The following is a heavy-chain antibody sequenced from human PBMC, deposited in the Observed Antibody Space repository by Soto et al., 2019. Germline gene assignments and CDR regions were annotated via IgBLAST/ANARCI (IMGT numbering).Heavy chain of an antibody. V-gene: IGHV3-7*01. J-gene: IGHJ3*01. CDR1: GLTFNTYW. D-gene: IGHD1-26*01. Sequence: GGLRLSCAASGLTFNTYWMNWVRQAPGKGLEWVANINKDGSEKYYMDSVRGRFTISRDNAKSSLYLQMDSLRVEDTAVYYCAGRVGWATGVWGQGTMVTVSS. CDR2: INKDGSEK. CDR3: AGRVGWATGV.